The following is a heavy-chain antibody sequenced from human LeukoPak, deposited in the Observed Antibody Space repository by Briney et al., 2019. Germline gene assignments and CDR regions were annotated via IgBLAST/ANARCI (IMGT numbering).Heavy chain of an antibody. CDR3: ATNGRILDV. Sequence: GGSLRLSCAASGTTFNTHGMSWVRQAPGRGPEWVSSIGANTDDTYYAESVKGRFTISRDRSKNTIYLQMSSLRAEDTAVYYCATNGRILDVRGQGTTVTVSS. V-gene: IGHV3-23*01. D-gene: IGHD2-8*01. CDR2: IGANTDDT. J-gene: IGHJ6*02. CDR1: GTTFNTHG.